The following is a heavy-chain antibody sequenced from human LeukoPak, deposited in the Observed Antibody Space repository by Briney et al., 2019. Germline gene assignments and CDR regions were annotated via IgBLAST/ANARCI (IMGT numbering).Heavy chain of an antibody. CDR3: AKNRDRGVPTYYYDSSGSSHFDL. CDR1: GFTFSSYG. J-gene: IGHJ2*01. V-gene: IGHV3-30*18. CDR2: ISYDGSNR. Sequence: GGSLRLSCAASGFTFSSYGMHWVRQAPGKGLEWVAVISYDGSNRYYADSVKGRFTISRDNSKNTLYLQMNSLRAEDTAVYYCAKNRDRGVPTYYYDSSGSSHFDLWGRGTLVTVSS. D-gene: IGHD3-22*01.